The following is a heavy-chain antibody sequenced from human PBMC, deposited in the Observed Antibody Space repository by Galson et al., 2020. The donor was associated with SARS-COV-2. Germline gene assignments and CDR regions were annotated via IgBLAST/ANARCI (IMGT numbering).Heavy chain of an antibody. Sequence: GGSLRLSCAASGFTFSSYTMHWVRQAPGKGLEYVSAISSNGGSTYYVNSVKGRFTISRDNSKNTLYLQMGSLRAEDMAVYYCARAVKVGALGYSGLDFGAQGTRFT. CDR2: ISSNGGST. CDR1: GFTFSSYT. J-gene: IGHJ4*03. D-gene: IGHD2-21*01. CDR3: ARAVKVGALGYSGLDF. V-gene: IGHV3-64*01.